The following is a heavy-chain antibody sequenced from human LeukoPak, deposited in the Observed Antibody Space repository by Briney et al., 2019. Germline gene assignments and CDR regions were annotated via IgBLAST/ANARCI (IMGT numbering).Heavy chain of an antibody. D-gene: IGHD5-18*01. CDR2: IWYDGRDK. CDR1: GFTFSGCG. V-gene: IGHV3-30*02. J-gene: IGHJ4*02. Sequence: PGGSLRLSCAASGFTFSGCGMHWARQAPGKGLEWVAFIWYDGRDKYYADSVKGQFTISRDNSKNTLYLQMNSLRAEDTAVYYCAKDPHSYGSYFDYWGQGTLVTVSS. CDR3: AKDPHSYGSYFDY.